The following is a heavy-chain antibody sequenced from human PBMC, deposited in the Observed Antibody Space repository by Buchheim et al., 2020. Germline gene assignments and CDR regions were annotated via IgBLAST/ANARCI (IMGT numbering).Heavy chain of an antibody. J-gene: IGHJ6*02. CDR2: IKQDGSEK. Sequence: EVQLVESGGGLVQPGGSLRLPCAASGFTFSSYWMSWVRQAPGKGLEWVANIKQDGSEKYYVDSVKGRFTISRDNAKNSLYLQMNSLRAEDTAVYYCARHFSYDSSGYKPNYYYGMDVWGQGTT. CDR3: ARHFSYDSSGYKPNYYYGMDV. V-gene: IGHV3-7*01. CDR1: GFTFSSYW. D-gene: IGHD3-22*01.